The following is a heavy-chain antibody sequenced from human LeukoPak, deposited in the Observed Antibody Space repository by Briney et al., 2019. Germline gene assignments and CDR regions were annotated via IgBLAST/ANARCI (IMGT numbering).Heavy chain of an antibody. J-gene: IGHJ6*02. V-gene: IGHV3-7*01. CDR2: IKPDGSEK. CDR1: GFTFNNYW. Sequence: GGSLRLSCAASGFTFNNYWMSWVRQAPGKGLEWVANIKPDGSEKYYVDSVKGRFTIARDNAKNSLYLQMNSLRAEDTAVYYCARDWGYSSDWGQGTTVTVSS. CDR3: ARDWGYSSD. D-gene: IGHD6-19*01.